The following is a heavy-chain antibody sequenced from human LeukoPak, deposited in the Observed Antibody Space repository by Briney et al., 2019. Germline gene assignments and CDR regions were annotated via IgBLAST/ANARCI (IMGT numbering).Heavy chain of an antibody. CDR1: GFTFSSYW. J-gene: IGHJ4*02. CDR3: ARRMRYFHWLFDY. CDR2: INSDGSST. V-gene: IGHV3-74*01. D-gene: IGHD3-9*01. Sequence: GGSLRLSCAASGFTFSSYWMHWVRQAPGKGLVWVSRINSDGSSTSYADSVKGRFTISRDNAKNTLYLQMNSLRAEDTAVYYCARRMRYFHWLFDYWGQGTLVTVSS.